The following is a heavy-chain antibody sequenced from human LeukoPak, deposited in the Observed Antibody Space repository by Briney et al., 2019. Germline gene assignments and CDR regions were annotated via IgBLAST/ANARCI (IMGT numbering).Heavy chain of an antibody. Sequence: GGSLRLSCAASGFTFSSYGMHWVRQAPGKGLEWVAFIRYDGSNKYYADSVKGRFTISRDNSKNTLYLQMNSLGAEDTAVYYCARDRGGCSSTSCYAMDVWGKGTTVTVSS. D-gene: IGHD2-2*01. J-gene: IGHJ6*03. V-gene: IGHV3-30*02. CDR2: IRYDGSNK. CDR1: GFTFSSYG. CDR3: ARDRGGCSSTSCYAMDV.